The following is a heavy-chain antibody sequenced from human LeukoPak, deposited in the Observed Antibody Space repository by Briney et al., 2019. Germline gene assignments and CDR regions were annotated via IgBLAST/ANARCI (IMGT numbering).Heavy chain of an antibody. CDR1: GDSVSSNNAA. Sequence: SQTLSLTCATSGDSVSSNNAAWNWVRQSPSRGLEWLGRTYYRSKWYSDYAIAVKSRITINADTSKNQFSLQLTSVTPEDTALYYCATYAFDMWGQGTMVTASS. J-gene: IGHJ3*02. CDR2: TYYRSKWYS. CDR3: ATYAFDM. V-gene: IGHV6-1*01.